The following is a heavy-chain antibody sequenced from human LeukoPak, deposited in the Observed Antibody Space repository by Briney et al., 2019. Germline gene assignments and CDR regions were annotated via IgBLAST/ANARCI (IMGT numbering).Heavy chain of an antibody. CDR1: GYTFTNYG. CDR3: ARDPPETATAWAFDI. Sequence: GASVKVSCQAFGYTFTNYGITWVRQAPGQGLEWMGWTSSYNGKTNYVQKFQGRVAMTADPSTNTAYMELKSLRPDDTAIYYCARDPPETATAWAFDIWGQGTTVTVSS. V-gene: IGHV1-18*04. J-gene: IGHJ3*02. CDR2: TSSYNGKT.